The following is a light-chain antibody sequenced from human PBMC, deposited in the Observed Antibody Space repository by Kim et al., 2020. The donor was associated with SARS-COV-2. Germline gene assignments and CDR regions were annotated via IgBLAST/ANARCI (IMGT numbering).Light chain of an antibody. Sequence: PGERATRSCRASQSSSSEFLAWYQQISGQPPRLLIFGASNRAAGIPDRFSGGGSGTDFTLTITRLEPADSAVYYCQQYTTSPPAYTFGQGTKLEI. CDR3: QQYTTSPPAYT. J-gene: IGKJ2*01. V-gene: IGKV3-20*01. CDR1: QSSSSEF. CDR2: GAS.